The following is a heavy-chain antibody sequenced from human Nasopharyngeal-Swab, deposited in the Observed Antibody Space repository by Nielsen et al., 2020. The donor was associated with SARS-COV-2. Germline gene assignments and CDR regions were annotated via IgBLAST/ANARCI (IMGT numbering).Heavy chain of an antibody. Sequence: ASVKVSCKASGYTFTSCGISWVRQAPGQGLEWMGWISAYNGNTNYAQKLQGRVTMTTDTSTSTAYMELRSLRSDDTAVYYCARDREVGATTISRDYWGQGTLVTVSS. J-gene: IGHJ4*02. V-gene: IGHV1-18*04. CDR3: ARDREVGATTISRDY. CDR2: ISAYNGNT. D-gene: IGHD1-26*01. CDR1: GYTFTSCG.